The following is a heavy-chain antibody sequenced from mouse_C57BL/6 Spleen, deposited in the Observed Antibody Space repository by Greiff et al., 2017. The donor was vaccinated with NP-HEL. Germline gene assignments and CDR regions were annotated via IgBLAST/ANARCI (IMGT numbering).Heavy chain of an antibody. CDR3: ARRILLSLDY. CDR1: GYTFTSYW. Sequence: QVQLQQPGAELVMPGASVKLSCKASGYTFTSYWMHWVKQRPGQGLEWIGEIDPSDSYTNYNQKFKGKSTLTVDKSSSTAYMQLSSLTSEDSAVYYCARRILLSLDYWGQGTTLTVSS. CDR2: IDPSDSYT. V-gene: IGHV1-69*01. D-gene: IGHD2-1*01. J-gene: IGHJ2*01.